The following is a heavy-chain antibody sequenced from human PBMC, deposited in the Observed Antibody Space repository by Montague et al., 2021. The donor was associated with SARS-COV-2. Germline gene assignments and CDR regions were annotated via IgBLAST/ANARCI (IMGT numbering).Heavy chain of an antibody. V-gene: IGHV4-39*01. CDR2: IYYSGST. CDR3: ARLKAPYCSSTSCYSASWFDL. D-gene: IGHD2-2*01. CDR1: GGSISSSSYY. J-gene: IGHJ5*02. Sequence: SETLSLTCTVSGGSISSSSYYWGWIRQPPGKGLEWIGSIYYSGSTYFNPSLKSRVTISVDTSKNQFSLKLSSVTAADTAVYYCARLKAPYCSSTSCYSASWFDLWGQGTLVTVSP.